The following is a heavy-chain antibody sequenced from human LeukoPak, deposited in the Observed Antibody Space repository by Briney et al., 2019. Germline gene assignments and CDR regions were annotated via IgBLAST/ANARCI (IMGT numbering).Heavy chain of an antibody. CDR2: IYSGGST. Sequence: GGSLRLSSAASGFTVSSNYMSWVRQAPGKGLEWVSGIYSGGSTYYADSVKGRFTISRDNSKNTLYLQMNSLRAEDTAVYYCARGWRWLQLSGDYYYMDVWGKGTTVTVSS. V-gene: IGHV3-53*01. J-gene: IGHJ6*03. CDR3: ARGWRWLQLSGDYYYMDV. D-gene: IGHD5-24*01. CDR1: GFTVSSNY.